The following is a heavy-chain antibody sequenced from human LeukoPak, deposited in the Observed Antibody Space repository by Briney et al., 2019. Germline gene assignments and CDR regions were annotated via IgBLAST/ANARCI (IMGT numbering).Heavy chain of an antibody. CDR2: INPNSGGT. J-gene: IGHJ4*02. Sequence: GASVKVSCKASGYTFTGYYMHWVRQAPGQGLEWMGWINPNSGGTNYAQKFQGRVTVTRDTSISTPYMELSRLRSDDTAVYYCARGGYYDFWSGYFTFDYWGQGTLVTVSS. CDR3: ARGGYYDFWSGYFTFDY. V-gene: IGHV1-2*02. CDR1: GYTFTGYY. D-gene: IGHD3-3*01.